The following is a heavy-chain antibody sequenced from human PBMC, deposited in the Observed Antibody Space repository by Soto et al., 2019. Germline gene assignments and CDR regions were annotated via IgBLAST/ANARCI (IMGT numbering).Heavy chain of an antibody. CDR2: ISYDGSSQ. V-gene: IGHV3-30*15. J-gene: IGHJ4*02. CDR3: ARYPTAGLADY. CDR1: GLIFNRYA. Sequence: QVQLVQSGGGGVQPGKSRRHSCSAAGLIFNRYAVNWSRQAPGKGLEGVAQISYDGSSQYYGDSVKGRFTISRDNSNNTLFLHISSLRPEDTDVYYCARYPTAGLADYWGQGTLVTVSS. D-gene: IGHD6-13*01.